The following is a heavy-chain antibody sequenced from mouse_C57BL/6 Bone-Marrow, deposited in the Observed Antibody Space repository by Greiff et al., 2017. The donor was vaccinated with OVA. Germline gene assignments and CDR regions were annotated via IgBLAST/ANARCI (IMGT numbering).Heavy chain of an antibody. CDR1: GFTFTDYY. Sequence: EVHLVESGGGLVQPGGSLSLSCAASGFTFTDYYMSWVRQPPGKALEWLGFIRNKANGYTTEYSASVKGRFTISSDNSQSILYLQMNALRSEDSATYYCARYKPVSRGYFDVWGTGTTVTVSS. J-gene: IGHJ1*03. D-gene: IGHD1-1*01. CDR2: IRNKANGYTT. V-gene: IGHV7-3*01. CDR3: ARYKPVSRGYFDV.